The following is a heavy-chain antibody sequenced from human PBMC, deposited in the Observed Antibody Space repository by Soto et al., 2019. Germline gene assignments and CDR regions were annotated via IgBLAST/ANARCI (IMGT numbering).Heavy chain of an antibody. Sequence: GASVKVSCKASRYTFTSYDINWVRQATGQGLEWMGWMNPNSGNTGYAQKFQGRVTMTRNTSISTAYMELSSLRSEDTAVYYCARDLIRDGYNNYYYYGMDVWGQGTTVTVSS. J-gene: IGHJ6*02. D-gene: IGHD5-12*01. CDR2: MNPNSGNT. CDR3: ARDLIRDGYNNYYYYGMDV. V-gene: IGHV1-8*01. CDR1: RYTFTSYD.